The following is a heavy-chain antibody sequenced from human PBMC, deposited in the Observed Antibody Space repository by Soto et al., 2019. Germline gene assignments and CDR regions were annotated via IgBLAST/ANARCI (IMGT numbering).Heavy chain of an antibody. CDR3: ARSLRGPRGFTGMGV. V-gene: IGHV2-70*13. CDR1: GVSLTSPGMC. J-gene: IGHJ6*02. Sequence: SGPTLVSPTETLTLTCTFAGVSLTSPGMCVIWIRQPPGKALEWLALIERDDDDKYYSTSLKTRLTTSKDTRKNQVVLTMANMSPADTGTYYCARSLRGPRGFTGMGVWGQGTTVPVSS. CDR2: IERDDDDK. D-gene: IGHD3-10*01.